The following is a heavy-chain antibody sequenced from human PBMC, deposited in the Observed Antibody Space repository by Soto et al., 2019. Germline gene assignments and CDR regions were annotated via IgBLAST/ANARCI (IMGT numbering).Heavy chain of an antibody. D-gene: IGHD3-22*01. J-gene: IGHJ4*02. CDR1: GDTFSSYA. CDR2: IIPMFGTA. CDR3: ARGGPAHYYDSIGYYSPRDS. Sequence: QVQLVQSGAEVKKPGSSVKVSCKASGDTFSSYAINWVRPAPGQGLEWMGGIIPMFGTANYAQKFKGRVTITAGESTSSVYMELSSLRYEDTAVYYCARGGPAHYYDSIGYYSPRDSWGQGTLVTVSS. V-gene: IGHV1-69*01.